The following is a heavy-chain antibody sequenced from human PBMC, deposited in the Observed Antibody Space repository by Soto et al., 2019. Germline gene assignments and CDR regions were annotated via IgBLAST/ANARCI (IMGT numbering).Heavy chain of an antibody. CDR2: IWYDGSNK. CDR1: GFTFSSYG. Sequence: QVQLVESGGGVVQPGRSLRLSCAASGFTFSSYGMHWVRQAPGKGLEWVAVIWYDGSNKYYADSVKGRFTISRDNSKKTLDLQMNSLRAEDTGGYYCARDLGPDYYDSSGFDYWGQGTLGNVSS. J-gene: IGHJ4*02. CDR3: ARDLGPDYYDSSGFDY. D-gene: IGHD3-22*01. V-gene: IGHV3-33*01.